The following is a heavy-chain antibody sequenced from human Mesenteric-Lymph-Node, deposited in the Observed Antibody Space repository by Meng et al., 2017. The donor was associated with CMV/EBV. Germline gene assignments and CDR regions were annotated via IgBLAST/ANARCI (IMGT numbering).Heavy chain of an antibody. D-gene: IGHD2-21*02. V-gene: IGHV3-30*19. CDR2: ITYDGTNG. J-gene: IGHJ4*02. CDR1: GFTFSSYG. Sequence: GGSLRLSCAASGFTFSSYGMHWVRRAPGKGLDWVAVITYDGTNGYYADSVKGRFTISRDNSRNALYLQMNSLSAEDTALYYCARGAVGTTPPKFDFWGQGTLVTVSS. CDR3: ARGAVGTTPPKFDF.